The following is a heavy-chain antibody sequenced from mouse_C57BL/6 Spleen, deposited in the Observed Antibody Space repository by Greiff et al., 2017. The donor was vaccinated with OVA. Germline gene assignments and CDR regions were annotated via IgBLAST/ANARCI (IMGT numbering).Heavy chain of an antibody. J-gene: IGHJ2*01. CDR1: GFTFSDYG. CDR2: ISSGSSTI. D-gene: IGHD2-1*01. V-gene: IGHV5-17*01. Sequence: DVMLVESGGGLVKPGGSLKLSCAASGFTFSDYGMHWVRQAPEKGLEWVAYISSGSSTIYYADTVKGRFTISRDNAKNTLFLQMTSLRSEDTAMYYCARIYYGNYVLDYWGQGTTLTVSS. CDR3: ARIYYGNYVLDY.